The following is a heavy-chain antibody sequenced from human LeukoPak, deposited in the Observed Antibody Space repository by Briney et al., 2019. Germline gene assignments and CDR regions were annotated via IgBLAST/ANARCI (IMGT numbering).Heavy chain of an antibody. J-gene: IGHJ3*01. D-gene: IGHD2-21*01. CDR2: IRSTSSGGTT. CDR3: SRQAPYHLHIAGNDSFDV. CDR1: GFTLGDYP. V-gene: IGHV3-49*04. Sequence: GGSLRLSCTASGFTLGDYPMSWVRQAPGKGLEWVSFIRSTSSGGTTEYAASVKGRFIISRDDSKSIAYLQMNSLKASDTAMYYCSRQAPYHLHIAGNDSFDVWGQGTMVTVSS.